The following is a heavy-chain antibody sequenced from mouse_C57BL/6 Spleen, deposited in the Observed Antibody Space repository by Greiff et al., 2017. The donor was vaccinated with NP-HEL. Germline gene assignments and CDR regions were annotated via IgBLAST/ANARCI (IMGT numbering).Heavy chain of an antibody. CDR1: GYTFTSYW. D-gene: IGHD4-1*01. V-gene: IGHV1-55*01. CDR2: IYPGSGST. J-gene: IGHJ2*01. CDR3: ARREYWEGYYLDY. Sequence: QVQLKQPGAELVKPGASVKMSCKASGYTFTSYWITWVQQRPGQGLEWIGDIYPGSGSTYYTEKFKSKATLTVDTSSSTVYMQLSSLTSEDAAVYYCARREYWEGYYLDYWGQGTTLTVSS.